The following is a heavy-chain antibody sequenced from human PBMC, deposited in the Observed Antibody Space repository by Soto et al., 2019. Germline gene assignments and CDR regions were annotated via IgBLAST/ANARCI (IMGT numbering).Heavy chain of an antibody. CDR1: GFTFDDYA. CDR2: ISWNSGSI. Sequence: PGGSLRLSCAASGFTFDDYAMHWVRQAPGKGLEWVSGISWNSGSIGYADSVKGRFTISRDNAKNSLYLQMNSLRAEDTALYYCAKAGLGYCSSTSCYGEDWFDPWGQGSLVTVSS. CDR3: AKAGLGYCSSTSCYGEDWFDP. V-gene: IGHV3-9*01. D-gene: IGHD2-2*03. J-gene: IGHJ5*02.